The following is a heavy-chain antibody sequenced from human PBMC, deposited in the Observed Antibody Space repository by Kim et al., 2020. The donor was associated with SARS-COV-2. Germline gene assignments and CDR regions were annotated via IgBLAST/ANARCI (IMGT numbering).Heavy chain of an antibody. D-gene: IGHD2-2*01. CDR3: AKTPSSSCYEPGDY. CDR2: ISGSGDST. J-gene: IGHJ4*02. V-gene: IGHV3-23*01. Sequence: GGSLRLSCAASGFTFSSYAMSWVRQAPEKGLEWVSAISGSGDSTFYAGSVKGRFTISRDNSKNTLYLQMNSLRAEDTAVYYCAKTPSSSCYEPGDYWGQGTLVTVSS. CDR1: GFTFSSYA.